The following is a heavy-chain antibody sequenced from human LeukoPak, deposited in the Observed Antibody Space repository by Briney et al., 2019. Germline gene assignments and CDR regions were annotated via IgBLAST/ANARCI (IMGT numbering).Heavy chain of an antibody. CDR2: ISYDGSNK. CDR1: GFTFSSYG. Sequence: GGSLRLSCAASGFTFSSYGMHWVRQAPGKGLEWVAVISYDGSNKYYADSVKGRFTISRDNSKNTLYLQMNSLRAEDTAVYYCARGGVYSYGYRNYFDYWGQGTLVTVSS. D-gene: IGHD5-18*01. CDR3: ARGGVYSYGYRNYFDY. V-gene: IGHV3-30*03. J-gene: IGHJ4*02.